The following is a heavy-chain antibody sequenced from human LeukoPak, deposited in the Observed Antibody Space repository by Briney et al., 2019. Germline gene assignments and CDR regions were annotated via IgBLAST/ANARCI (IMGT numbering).Heavy chain of an antibody. CDR3: ARRGGYRYGYFDY. CDR2: IYPGDSDT. Sequence: GESLKISCKVSGYSFTSYWIAWVRQMPGKGLEWMGIIYPGDSDTKYSPSFQGQVTISADKSISTVYLQWNSLKTSDTAMYYCARRGGYRYGYFDYWGQGTLVSVSS. V-gene: IGHV5-51*01. D-gene: IGHD5-18*01. CDR1: GYSFTSYW. J-gene: IGHJ4*02.